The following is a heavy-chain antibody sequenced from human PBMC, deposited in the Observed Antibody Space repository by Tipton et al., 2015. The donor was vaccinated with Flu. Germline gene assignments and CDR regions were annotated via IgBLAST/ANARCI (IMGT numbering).Heavy chain of an antibody. J-gene: IGHJ3*01. CDR2: VYIGGRT. Sequence: TLSLTCSVSSGSISSYYWSWIRQPAGKGLEWIGRVYIGGRTNYNPSLKSRVTMSVDLFKNQISLRLSSVTAADTAVYYCAIERRGGWPFYDAFDFWGQGTMVTVSS. CDR1: SGSISSYY. CDR3: AIERRGGWPFYDAFDF. V-gene: IGHV4-4*07. D-gene: IGHD6-19*01.